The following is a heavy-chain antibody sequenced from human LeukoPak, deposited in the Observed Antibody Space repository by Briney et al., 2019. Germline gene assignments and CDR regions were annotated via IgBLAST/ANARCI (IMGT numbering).Heavy chain of an antibody. CDR3: AKAGAVVVVAAKYFDY. CDR2: ISGSGGST. V-gene: IGHV3-23*01. Sequence: GGSLRLSCAASGFTFSSYGMSWVRQAPGKGLEWVSAISGSGGSTYYADSVKGRFTISRDNSKNTLYPQMNSLRAEDTAVYYCAKAGAVVVVAAKYFDYWGQGTLVTVSS. D-gene: IGHD2-15*01. CDR1: GFTFSSYG. J-gene: IGHJ4*02.